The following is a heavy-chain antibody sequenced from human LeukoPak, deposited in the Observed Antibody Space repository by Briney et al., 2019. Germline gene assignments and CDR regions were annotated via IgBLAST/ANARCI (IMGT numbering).Heavy chain of an antibody. Sequence: SETLSLTCTVSGGSISRGGYYWSWIRQHPGEGLEWIGYIYYSGSTYYNPSLKSRVTISVDTSKNQFSLKLISVTAADTAVYYCARRTGIKLTHSWFDPWGQGTLVTVSS. D-gene: IGHD2-8*02. CDR3: ARRTGIKLTHSWFDP. CDR1: GGSISRGGYY. J-gene: IGHJ5*02. V-gene: IGHV4-31*03. CDR2: IYYSGST.